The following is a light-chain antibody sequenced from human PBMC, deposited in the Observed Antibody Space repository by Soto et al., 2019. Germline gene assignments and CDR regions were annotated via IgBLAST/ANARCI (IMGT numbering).Light chain of an antibody. Sequence: EIVLTQSPATLSLSPGERATLSCRASQSVDSYLAWYQQKPGQAPRLLIYDASNRATGIPARFSGSGSETAFTPTISSLEPEDFAVYYCQQRRSWPITFGQGTRLEIK. V-gene: IGKV3-11*01. CDR2: DAS. J-gene: IGKJ5*01. CDR1: QSVDSY. CDR3: QQRRSWPIT.